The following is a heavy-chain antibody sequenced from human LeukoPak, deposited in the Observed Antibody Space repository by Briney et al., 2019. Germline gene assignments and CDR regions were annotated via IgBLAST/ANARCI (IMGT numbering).Heavy chain of an antibody. CDR2: MNPNSGNT. CDR1: GYTFTSYD. D-gene: IGHD6-13*01. J-gene: IGHJ6*02. V-gene: IGHV1-8*01. Sequence: ASVKVSCKASGYTFTSYDINWVRQATGQGLEWMGWMNPNSGNTGYAQKFQGRVTMTRNTSISTAYMELSSLRSKDTAVYYCARGPYPYSSSWYYYYYGMDVWGQGTTVTVSS. CDR3: ARGPYPYSSSWYYYYYGMDV.